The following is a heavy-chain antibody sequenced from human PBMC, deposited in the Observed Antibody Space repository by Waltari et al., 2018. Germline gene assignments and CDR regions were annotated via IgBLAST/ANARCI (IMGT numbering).Heavy chain of an antibody. V-gene: IGHV4-38-2*02. D-gene: IGHD7-27*01. J-gene: IGHJ4*02. CDR1: GYSITSGYY. CDR2: INHSGST. Sequence: QVQLQESGPGLVTPSETLSLTCTVSGYSITSGYYWGWIRQPPGQGLEWIGSINHSGSTYYKPSLKRRVTISVDTSENQFSLKLSSVTAADTAVYYCASGNWGWVDYWGQGTLVTVSS. CDR3: ASGNWGWVDY.